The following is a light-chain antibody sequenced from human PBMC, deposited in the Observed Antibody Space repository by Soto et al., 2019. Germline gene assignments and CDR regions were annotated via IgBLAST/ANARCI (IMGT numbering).Light chain of an antibody. CDR1: SSNIGRNT. V-gene: IGLV1-44*01. CDR3: AAWDDSLNGYV. CDR2: SNN. J-gene: IGLJ1*01. Sequence: QSVLTQPPSASGTPGQRVTISCSGSSSNIGRNTVNWYQQLPGTAPKLLIYSNNQRPSRVPDRFSGSNTGTSASLAISGLQSEDEDDYYCAAWDDSLNGYVFGTGTKLTVL.